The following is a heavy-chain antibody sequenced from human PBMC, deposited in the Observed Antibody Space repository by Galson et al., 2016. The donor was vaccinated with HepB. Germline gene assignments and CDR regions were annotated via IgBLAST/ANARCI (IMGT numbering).Heavy chain of an antibody. V-gene: IGHV3-23*01. CDR3: AKEISVAGVNGLPSDY. J-gene: IGHJ4*02. CDR1: GFTFSSDA. Sequence: SLRLSCAASGFTFSSDAMSWVRQAPEKGLEWVSGISASGAGTYYADSVKGRFTIFRDNFKNTLYLQMNSLRAEDTAVYYCAKEISVAGVNGLPSDYWGQGTLVTVSS. D-gene: IGHD6-19*01. CDR2: ISASGAGT.